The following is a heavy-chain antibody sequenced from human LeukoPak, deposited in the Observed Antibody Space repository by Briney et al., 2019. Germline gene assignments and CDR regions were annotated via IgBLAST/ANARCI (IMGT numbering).Heavy chain of an antibody. D-gene: IGHD6-6*01. CDR1: GFTFSSYG. Sequence: PGGSLRLSCAASGFTFSSYGMHWVRQAPGKGLEWVSYISSSGSTIYYADSVKGRFTISRDNAKNSLYLQMNSLRAEDTAVYYCASSYSSSSYFDYWGQGTLVTVSS. CDR3: ASSYSSSSYFDY. CDR2: ISSSGSTI. V-gene: IGHV3-48*04. J-gene: IGHJ4*02.